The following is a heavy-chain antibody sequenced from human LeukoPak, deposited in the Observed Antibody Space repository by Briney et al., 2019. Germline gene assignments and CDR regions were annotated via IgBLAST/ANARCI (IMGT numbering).Heavy chain of an antibody. CDR1: GYSFTDKY. J-gene: IGHJ6*03. CDR2: INPNSGGT. Sequence: GASVKVSCKASGYSFTDKYMHWVRQAPGQGLEWMGWINPNSGGTNYAQKFQGRVTMTTDTSMSTAYMELSRLTSDDTAVYYCARGEWNPMVTREDYYYYYMDVWGKGTTVTVSS. CDR3: ARGEWNPMVTREDYYYYYMDV. D-gene: IGHD4-23*01. V-gene: IGHV1-2*02.